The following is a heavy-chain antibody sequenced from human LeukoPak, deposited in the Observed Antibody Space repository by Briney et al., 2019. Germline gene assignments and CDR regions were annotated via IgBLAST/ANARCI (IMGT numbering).Heavy chain of an antibody. CDR2: IKSKTDGGTT. J-gene: IGHJ5*02. Sequence: GGSLRLSCAASGFTFSHAWMTWVRQAPGKGLEWVGRIKSKTDGGTTDYAAPVKGRFTISRDDSKNTLYLQTNSLKIEDTAVYYCTTEDIVVVVGAYDPWGQGTLVTVSS. V-gene: IGHV3-15*01. CDR1: GFTFSHAW. CDR3: TTEDIVVVVGAYDP. D-gene: IGHD2-15*01.